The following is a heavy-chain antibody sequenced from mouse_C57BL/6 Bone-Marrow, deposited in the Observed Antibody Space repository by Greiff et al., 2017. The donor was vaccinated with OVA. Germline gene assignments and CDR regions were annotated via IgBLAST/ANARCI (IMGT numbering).Heavy chain of an antibody. CDR1: GYTFTDYY. CDR2: INPNNGGT. CDR3: ARRGGSPWFAY. Sequence: EVQLQQSGPELVKPGASVKISCKASGYTFTDYYMNWVKQSHGKSLEWIGDINPNNGGTSYNQKFKGKATLTVDKSSSTAYMELRSLTSEDSAVYYCARRGGSPWFAYWGQGTLVTVSA. V-gene: IGHV1-26*01. D-gene: IGHD1-1*01. J-gene: IGHJ3*01.